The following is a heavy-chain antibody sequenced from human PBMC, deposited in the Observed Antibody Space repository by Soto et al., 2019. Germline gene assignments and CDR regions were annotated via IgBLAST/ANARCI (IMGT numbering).Heavy chain of an antibody. Sequence: PGGSLRLSCAASGFTYSTYTMHWVRQAPGKGLEWVAVISYDGNNKFYADSVKGRFTISRDSTKQTLYLQMNSLRPDDTAMYYCVRHAQWIIRAYWGQGSLVTVSS. D-gene: IGHD5-12*01. CDR3: VRHAQWIIRAY. V-gene: IGHV3-30-3*01. CDR1: GFTYSTYT. CDR2: ISYDGNNK. J-gene: IGHJ4*02.